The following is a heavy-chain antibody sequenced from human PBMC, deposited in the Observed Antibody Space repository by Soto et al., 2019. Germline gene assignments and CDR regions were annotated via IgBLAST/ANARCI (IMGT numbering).Heavy chain of an antibody. V-gene: IGHV3-23*01. J-gene: IGHJ4*02. CDR2: ISSDGGTT. CDR1: GFTFSSYI. CDR3: AKGGPDAFCGGGRCYFES. D-gene: IGHD2-21*01. Sequence: GGSLRLSCAASGFTFSSYIMSWVRQAPGKGLEWVSGISSDGGTTYYADSVKGRFTVSRDNSKNTLYLQMTSLRAEDTAVYYCAKGGPDAFCGGGRCYFESWGQGTQVTVSS.